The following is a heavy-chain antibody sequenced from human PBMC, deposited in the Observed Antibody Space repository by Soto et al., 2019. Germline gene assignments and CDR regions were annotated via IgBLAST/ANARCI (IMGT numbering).Heavy chain of an antibody. CDR3: VKNSGWFNT. D-gene: IGHD3-10*01. CDR2: IDGSGGLT. J-gene: IGHJ5*02. Sequence: QLLQSGGGLVQPGGSLTLSCAASGFTFGTTDMSWVRQAPGEGLEWVSTIDGSGGLTYYADSVKGQFTISRDNSRNTVYLQMNSLRGDDTALYYCVKNSGWFNTWGQGALVTVSS. CDR1: GFTFGTTD. V-gene: IGHV3-23*01.